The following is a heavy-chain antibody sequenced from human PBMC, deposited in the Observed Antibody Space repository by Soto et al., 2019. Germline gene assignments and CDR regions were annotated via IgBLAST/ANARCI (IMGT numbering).Heavy chain of an antibody. CDR3: AREGGDGIDY. Sequence: SETLSLTCTVSGGSIRSGSHYWSWIRQHPGKGLEWIGYIYYSGSTYYNPSLKSRITISISTSKNQFSLKLTSVAAADTAVYYCAREGGDGIDYWGQGTLVTVSS. J-gene: IGHJ4*02. CDR2: IYYSGST. D-gene: IGHD3-16*01. CDR1: GGSIRSGSHY. V-gene: IGHV4-31*03.